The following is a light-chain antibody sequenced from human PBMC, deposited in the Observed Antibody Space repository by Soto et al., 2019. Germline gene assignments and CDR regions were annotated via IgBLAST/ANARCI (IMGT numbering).Light chain of an antibody. J-gene: IGKJ1*01. CDR2: GAS. CDR1: QSVSSN. V-gene: IGKV3-15*01. CDR3: QQYNNWPGT. Sequence: HGDSTSLSCRASQSVSSNLAWYQQKPGQAPRLLIYGASTRATGIPARFSGSGSGTEFTLTISSLQSEDFAVYYCQQYNNWPGTFGQGTKVDIK.